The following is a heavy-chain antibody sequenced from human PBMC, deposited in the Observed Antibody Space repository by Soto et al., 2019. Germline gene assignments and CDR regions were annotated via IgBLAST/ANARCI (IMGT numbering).Heavy chain of an antibody. CDR1: GFTFSSYS. Sequence: EVQLVESGGGLVKPGGSLRLSCAASGFTFSSYSMNWVRQAPGKGLEWVSSISSSSSYIYYADSVKGRFTISRDNAKSSLYLQMNSLRAEDTAVYYCARGASNYDFWSGYYNYFDYWGQGTLVTVSS. V-gene: IGHV3-21*01. J-gene: IGHJ4*02. CDR2: ISSSSSYI. CDR3: ARGASNYDFWSGYYNYFDY. D-gene: IGHD3-3*01.